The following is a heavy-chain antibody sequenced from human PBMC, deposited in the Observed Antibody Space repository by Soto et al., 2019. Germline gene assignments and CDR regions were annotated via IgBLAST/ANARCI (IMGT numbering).Heavy chain of an antibody. V-gene: IGHV4-59*01. Sequence: SETLSLTCTVSGGSISSYYWSWIRQPPGKGLEWIGYIYYSGSTNYNPSLKSRVTISVDTSKNQFSLKLSSVTAADTAVYYCARGNGVTTLNWFDPWGQGTLVTVSS. D-gene: IGHD4-17*01. CDR2: IYYSGST. J-gene: IGHJ5*02. CDR1: GGSISSYY. CDR3: ARGNGVTTLNWFDP.